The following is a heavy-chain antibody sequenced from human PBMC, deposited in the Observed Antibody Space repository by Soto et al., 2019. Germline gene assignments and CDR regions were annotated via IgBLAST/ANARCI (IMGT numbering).Heavy chain of an antibody. CDR1: GGSISSYY. CDR3: ARWSGSYKGGFDY. D-gene: IGHD1-26*01. J-gene: IGHJ4*02. V-gene: IGHV4-59*01. Sequence: PSETLSLTCTVSGGSISSYYWSWIRQPPGKGLEWIGYIYYSVSTNYNPSLKSRVTISVDTSKNQFSLKLSSVTAADTAVYYCARWSGSYKGGFDYWRQGTLGTLS. CDR2: IYYSVST.